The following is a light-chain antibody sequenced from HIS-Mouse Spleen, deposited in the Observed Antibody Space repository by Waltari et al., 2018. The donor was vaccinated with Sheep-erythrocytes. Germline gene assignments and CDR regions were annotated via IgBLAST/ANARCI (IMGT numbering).Light chain of an antibody. Sequence: QSALTQPASVSGSPGQSITISCTGTSSDVGSYNLFPWYQQHPGKAPKLMIYEGSKRPSGVSNRFPGSKSGNTASLTISGLQAEDEADYYCCSYAGSSTPWVFGGGTKLTVL. J-gene: IGLJ3*02. CDR2: EGS. CDR1: SSDVGSYNL. CDR3: CSYAGSSTPWV. V-gene: IGLV2-23*01.